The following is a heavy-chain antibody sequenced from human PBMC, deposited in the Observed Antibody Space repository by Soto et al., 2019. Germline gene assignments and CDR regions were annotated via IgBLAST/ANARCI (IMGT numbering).Heavy chain of an antibody. CDR1: GGTFSSYA. CDR3: ARSRANYYDSRGYYYSTFDY. CDR2: IIPMFGTA. Sequence: QVQLVQSGAEVKKPGSSVKVSCKTSGGTFSSYAISWVRQAPGQGLEWMGGIIPMFGTANYAQKFQGRGTITADESTSTAYMELGSLRSEDTAVYYCARSRANYYDSRGYYYSTFDYWGQGTLVTVSS. J-gene: IGHJ4*02. D-gene: IGHD3-22*01. V-gene: IGHV1-69*12.